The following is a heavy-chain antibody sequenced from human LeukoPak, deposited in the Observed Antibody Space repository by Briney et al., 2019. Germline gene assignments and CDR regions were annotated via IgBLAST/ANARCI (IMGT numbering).Heavy chain of an antibody. D-gene: IGHD6-19*01. CDR3: ARVSPKESSGWSSYYYYYMDV. J-gene: IGHJ6*03. CDR2: INHSGST. V-gene: IGHV4-34*01. Sequence: PSETLSLTCSVSGASITGYYWSWIRQPPGKGLEWIGEINHSGSTNYNPSLKSRVTISVDTSKNQFSLKLSSVTAADTAVYYCARVSPKESSGWSSYYYYYMDVWGKGTTVTVSS. CDR1: GASITGYY.